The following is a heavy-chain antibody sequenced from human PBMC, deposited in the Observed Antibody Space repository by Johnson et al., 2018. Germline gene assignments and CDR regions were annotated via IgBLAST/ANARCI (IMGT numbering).Heavy chain of an antibody. V-gene: IGHV3-30-3*01. CDR1: GFTFSSYA. D-gene: IGHD3-22*01. CDR2: ISYDGSNK. J-gene: IGHJ3*01. CDR3: ARDQGQGGSSGYAGPPGPSGF. Sequence: QVQLVQSGGGVVQPGRSLRLSCAASGFTFSSYAMHWVRQAPGKGLEWVAVISYDGSNKYYADSVKGRFTISRDNSKNTLYLQMNSLRAEDTAVYYCARDQGQGGSSGYAGPPGPSGFWGQGTMVTVSS.